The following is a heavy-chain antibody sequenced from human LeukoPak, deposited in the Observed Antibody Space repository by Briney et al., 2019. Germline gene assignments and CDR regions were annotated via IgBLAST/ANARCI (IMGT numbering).Heavy chain of an antibody. CDR3: VKDRGWQVGRSFYYYGMDV. CDR2: VGSNGGDT. V-gene: IGHV3-64D*06. D-gene: IGHD6-19*01. Sequence: GGSLRLSRAASGFTFSNYAMHWVRQAPGKGLEYVSSVGSNGGDTSYADSVKGRFTISRDNSKNTLYLQMSSLRTEDTAVYFCVKDRGWQVGRSFYYYGMDVWGQGATVTVSS. J-gene: IGHJ6*02. CDR1: GFTFSNYA.